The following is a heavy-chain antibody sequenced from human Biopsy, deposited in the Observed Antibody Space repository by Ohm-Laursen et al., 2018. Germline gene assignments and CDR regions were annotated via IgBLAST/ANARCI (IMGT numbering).Heavy chain of an antibody. CDR3: ARATNSTGWPYYYFYGMDV. D-gene: IGHD2/OR15-2a*01. J-gene: IGHJ6*02. CDR1: GGTISSDY. V-gene: IGHV4-59*01. CDR2: IYYSGST. Sequence: VTLSLTCSVSGGTISSDYWSWIPQTPGKGLEWIGNIYYSGSTNYNPSLKSRVTISVDTSKTQFSLRLNSVAAADTAVYYCARATNSTGWPYYYFYGMDVWGQGTTVTVSS.